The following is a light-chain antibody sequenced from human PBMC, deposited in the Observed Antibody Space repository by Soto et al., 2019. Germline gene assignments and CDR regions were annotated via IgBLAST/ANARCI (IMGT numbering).Light chain of an antibody. CDR1: QSISSW. V-gene: IGKV1-5*03. J-gene: IGKJ1*01. CDR3: QQYSYFAT. Sequence: DIQMTQSPSTLSASVGDRVTITCRASQSISSWLTWYQQKAGQAPKLLIYKASIVESGVPSRFSGSGSRTEIPLTISRQPHDDSATYYRQQYSYFATFGQGTRVEVK. CDR2: KAS.